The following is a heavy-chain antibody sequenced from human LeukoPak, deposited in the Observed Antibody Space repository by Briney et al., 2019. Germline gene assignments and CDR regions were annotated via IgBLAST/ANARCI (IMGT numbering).Heavy chain of an antibody. V-gene: IGHV1-46*02. CDR1: GYTFNTYD. D-gene: IGHD3/OR15-3a*01. Sequence: ASVKVSCKASGYTFNTYDINWVRQAPGQGLEWMGIINPSAGTTNYAQKFQDRVTMTRDMSTSTVYMELSSLRSEDTAVYYCAREAVTIFALVRTQTTKRPHRFDPWGQGTLVTVSS. J-gene: IGHJ5*02. CDR3: AREAVTIFALVRTQTTKRPHRFDP. CDR2: INPSAGTT.